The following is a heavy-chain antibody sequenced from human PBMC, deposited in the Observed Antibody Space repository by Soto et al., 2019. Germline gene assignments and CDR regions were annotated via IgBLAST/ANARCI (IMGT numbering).Heavy chain of an antibody. CDR3: ARWGSGWYYYYYGIDV. CDR2: IYYSGST. V-gene: IGHV4-39*01. CDR1: GGSISSSSYY. J-gene: IGHJ6*02. D-gene: IGHD6-19*01. Sequence: KTSETLSPTCTVSGGSISSSSYYWGWIRQPPGKGLEWIGSIYYSGSTYYNPSLKSRVTISVDTSKNQFSLKLSSVTAADTAVYYCARWGSGWYYYYYGIDVWGQGTTVTVSS.